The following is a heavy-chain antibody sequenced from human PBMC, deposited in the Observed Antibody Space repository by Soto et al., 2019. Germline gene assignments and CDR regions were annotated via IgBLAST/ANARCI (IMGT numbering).Heavy chain of an antibody. CDR1: GGSFSGYY. V-gene: IGHV4-34*01. CDR3: ARAVIAARHAWLYYGMDV. J-gene: IGHJ6*02. CDR2: IYYSGSP. D-gene: IGHD6-6*01. Sequence: SETLSLTCAVYGGSFSGYYWGWIRQPPGKGLERIGSIYYSGSPYYNPSLKSRVTISVDTSKNQFSLKLSSVTAADTAVYYCARAVIAARHAWLYYGMDVWGQGTTVTVSS.